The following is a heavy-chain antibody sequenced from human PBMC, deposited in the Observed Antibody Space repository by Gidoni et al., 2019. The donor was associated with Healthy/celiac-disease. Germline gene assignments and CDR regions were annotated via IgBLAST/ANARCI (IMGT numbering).Heavy chain of an antibody. V-gene: IGHV4-61*02. CDR2: IYTSGST. J-gene: IGHJ6*02. CDR3: ARAPYYDFWSGYYTSLYGMDV. Sequence: QVQLQESGPGLVKPSQTLSLTCTVSGCSISSGSYYWSWIRQPAGKGLEWIGRIYTSGSTNYNPSLKSRVTISVDTSKNQFSLKLSSVTAADTAVYYCARAPYYDFWSGYYTSLYGMDVWGQGTTVTVSS. CDR1: GCSISSGSYY. D-gene: IGHD3-3*01.